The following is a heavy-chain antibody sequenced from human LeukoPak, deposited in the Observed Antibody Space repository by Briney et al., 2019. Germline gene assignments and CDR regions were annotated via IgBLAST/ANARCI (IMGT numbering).Heavy chain of an antibody. Sequence: ASVKGSCKASGYTFTSYGISWVRQAPGQGLEWMGWISAYNGNTNYAQKLQGRVTMTTDTSTSTAYMELRSLRSDDTAVYYCARDSYYYDSSGYPLHMAFDIWGQGTMVTVSS. CDR2: ISAYNGNT. J-gene: IGHJ3*02. CDR3: ARDSYYYDSSGYPLHMAFDI. D-gene: IGHD3-22*01. CDR1: GYTFTSYG. V-gene: IGHV1-18*01.